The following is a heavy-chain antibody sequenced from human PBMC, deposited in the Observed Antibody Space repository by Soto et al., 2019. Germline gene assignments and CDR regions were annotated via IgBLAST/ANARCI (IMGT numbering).Heavy chain of an antibody. CDR1: GGSFSGYY. D-gene: IGHD2-2*01. J-gene: IGHJ4*02. Sequence: SETLSLTCAVYGGSFSGYYWSWIRQPPGKGLEWIGEINHSGSTNYNPSLKSRVTISVDTSKNQFSLKLSSVTAADTAVYYCARNQLHDYWGQGTLVTVSS. V-gene: IGHV4-34*01. CDR2: INHSGST. CDR3: ARNQLHDY.